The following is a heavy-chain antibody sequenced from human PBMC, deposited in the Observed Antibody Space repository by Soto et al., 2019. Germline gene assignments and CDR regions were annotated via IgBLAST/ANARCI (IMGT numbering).Heavy chain of an antibody. V-gene: IGHV1-2*02. J-gene: IGHJ4*02. CDR3: ASGPVAATTYFDY. Sequence: AASVKVSCKASGYTFTGYYMHWVRQAPGQGLEWMGWINPNSGGTNYAQKFQGRVTMTRDTSISTAYMELSRLTSDDTAVYYCASGPVAATTYFDYWGQGTLVTVSS. CDR1: GYTFTGYY. CDR2: INPNSGGT. D-gene: IGHD1-26*01.